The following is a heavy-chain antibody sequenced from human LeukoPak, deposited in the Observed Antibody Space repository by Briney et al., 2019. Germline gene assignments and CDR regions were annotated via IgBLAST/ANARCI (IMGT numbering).Heavy chain of an antibody. V-gene: IGHV1-18*01. D-gene: IGHD2-2*01. CDR2: INTNNGNT. CDR3: ARGGVVPAAFFDY. J-gene: IGHJ4*02. CDR1: GYSFTSYG. Sequence: ASVKVSCKASGYSFTSYGIAWVRQAPGQGFEWMGWINTNNGNTHFAQKFQGRVTVTTDTPTSTAYMELSSLRSEDTAVYYCARGGVVPAAFFDYWGQGTLVTVSS.